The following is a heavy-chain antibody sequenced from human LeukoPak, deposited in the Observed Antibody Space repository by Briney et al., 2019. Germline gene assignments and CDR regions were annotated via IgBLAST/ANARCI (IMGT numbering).Heavy chain of an antibody. CDR1: GGSIRSYY. J-gene: IGHJ4*02. CDR3: ATDNSYGSGSYYT. D-gene: IGHD3-10*01. CDR2: IYYSRNT. V-gene: IGHV4-59*01. Sequence: SETLSLTCAVSGGSIRSYYSNWMRQPPGKGLEWIGYIYYSRNTNYNPSLKSRVTISVDTSKNQFSLKLSSVTAADTAVYYCATDNSYGSGSYYTWGQGTLVTVSS.